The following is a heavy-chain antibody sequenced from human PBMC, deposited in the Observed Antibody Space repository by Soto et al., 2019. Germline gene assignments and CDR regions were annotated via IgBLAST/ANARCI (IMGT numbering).Heavy chain of an antibody. CDR3: ARLAVAGTASSDY. Sequence: QVQLVQSGAEVKKPGASVKVSCKASGYTFTSYYMHWVRQAPGQGLEWMGIINPSGGSTSYAQKFQGRVTMTRDRSTSTVYMELSSLSSEDTAVYYCARLAVAGTASSDYWGKGTLVTVSA. D-gene: IGHD6-19*01. CDR2: INPSGGST. CDR1: GYTFTSYY. V-gene: IGHV1-46*01. J-gene: IGHJ4*02.